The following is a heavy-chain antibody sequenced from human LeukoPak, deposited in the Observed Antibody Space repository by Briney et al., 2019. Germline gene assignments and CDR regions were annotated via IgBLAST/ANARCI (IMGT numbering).Heavy chain of an antibody. V-gene: IGHV1-2*02. CDR2: INPDSGGT. CDR3: ARVDYDFWSGYLVGAFDI. D-gene: IGHD3-3*01. Sequence: GASVKVSCKASGYTFTGYYMHWVRQAPGQGLEWMGWINPDSGGTNYAQKLQGRVTMTTDTSTSTAYMELRSLRSDDTAVYYCARVDYDFWSGYLVGAFDIWGQGTMVTVSS. J-gene: IGHJ3*02. CDR1: GYTFTGYY.